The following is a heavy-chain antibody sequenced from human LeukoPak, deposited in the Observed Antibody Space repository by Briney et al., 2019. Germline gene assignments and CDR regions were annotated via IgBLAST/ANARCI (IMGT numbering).Heavy chain of an antibody. V-gene: IGHV1-69*05. J-gene: IGHJ5*02. CDR1: GGTFSSYA. CDR3: ARDPGYDFWSGSVYFDP. CDR2: IIPIFGTA. D-gene: IGHD3-3*01. Sequence: SVKVSCKASGGTFSSYAISWVRQAPGQGLEWMGRIIPIFGTANYAQKFQGRVTITTDESTSTAYMELSSLRSEDTAVYYCARDPGYDFWSGSVYFDPWGQGTLVTVSS.